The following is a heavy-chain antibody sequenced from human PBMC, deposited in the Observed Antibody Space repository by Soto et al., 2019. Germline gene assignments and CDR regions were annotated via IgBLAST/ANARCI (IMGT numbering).Heavy chain of an antibody. CDR1: GYTFTSYD. V-gene: IGHV1-8*01. D-gene: IGHD6-13*01. CDR2: MNPNSGNT. CDR3: ARDSPEAASPGYSSSWYRGHNWFDP. J-gene: IGHJ5*02. Sequence: ASVKVSCKASGYTFTSYDINWVRQATGQGLEWMGWMNPNSGNTGYAQKFQGRVTMTRNTSISTAYMELSSLRSEDTAVYYCARDSPEAASPGYSSSWYRGHNWFDPRGQGTLVTGSS.